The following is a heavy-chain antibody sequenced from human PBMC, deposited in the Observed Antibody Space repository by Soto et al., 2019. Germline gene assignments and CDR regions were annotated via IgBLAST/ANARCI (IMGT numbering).Heavy chain of an antibody. CDR2: INHSGST. V-gene: IGHV4-34*01. J-gene: IGHJ6*02. CDR1: GGSFSGHY. D-gene: IGHD3-10*01. CDR3: ARPLFTMVRGVIPGYYYYGMDV. Sequence: SETLSLTCAVYGGSFSGHYWSWIRQPPGKGLEWIGEINHSGSTNYNPSLKSRVTISVDTSKNQFSLKLRSVTAADTAVYYCARPLFTMVRGVIPGYYYYGMDVWGQGTTVTVSS.